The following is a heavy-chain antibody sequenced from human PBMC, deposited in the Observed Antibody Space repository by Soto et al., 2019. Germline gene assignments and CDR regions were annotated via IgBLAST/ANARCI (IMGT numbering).Heavy chain of an antibody. D-gene: IGHD3-10*01. CDR2: ISAYNGNT. CDR3: ARDPGLPTMDHYYYYGMDV. Sequence: ASVKVSCKASGYTFTSYGISWVRQAPGQGLEWMGWISAYNGNTNYAQKLQGRVTMATDTSTSTAYMELRSLRSDDTAVYYCARDPGLPTMDHYYYYGMDVWGQGTTVTVSS. J-gene: IGHJ6*02. V-gene: IGHV1-18*04. CDR1: GYTFTSYG.